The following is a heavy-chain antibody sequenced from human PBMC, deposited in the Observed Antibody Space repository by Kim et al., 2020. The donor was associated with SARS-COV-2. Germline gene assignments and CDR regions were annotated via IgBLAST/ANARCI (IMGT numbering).Heavy chain of an antibody. V-gene: IGHV1-3*01. CDR2: INVDNGNT. J-gene: IGHJ4*01. Sequence: ASVKVSCKASGYNFRSNAMHWVRQAPGQTPEWMGWINVDNGNTQYSQKFQARATFTRDTSATTVFMELISLRSEDTAIYFCARDRGFFASRPNYFFDYWG. CDR1: GYNFRSNA. D-gene: IGHD6-6*01. CDR3: ARDRGFFASRPNYFFDY.